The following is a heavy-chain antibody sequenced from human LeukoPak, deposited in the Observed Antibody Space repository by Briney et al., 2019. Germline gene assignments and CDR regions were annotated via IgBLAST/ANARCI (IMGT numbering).Heavy chain of an antibody. CDR2: IYPGDSNT. D-gene: IGHD5-24*01. CDR3: ATTSPRDGYNYY. CDR1: GYSFTSYL. V-gene: IGHV5-51*01. Sequence: GESLKISCKGSGYSFTSYLIGWVRQMPRKGLEWMGIIYPGDSNTKYSPSFQGQVTISADKSISTAYLQWSSLEASDTAMYYCATTSPRDGYNYYWGQGTLVTVSS. J-gene: IGHJ4*02.